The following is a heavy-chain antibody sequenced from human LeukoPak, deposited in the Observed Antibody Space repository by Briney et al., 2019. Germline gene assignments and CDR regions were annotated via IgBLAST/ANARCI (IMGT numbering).Heavy chain of an antibody. D-gene: IGHD3-9*01. CDR1: GFTFGSYA. J-gene: IGHJ4*02. V-gene: IGHV3-23*01. CDR2: ISGSGGST. Sequence: PGGSLRLSCAASGFTFGSYATSWVHQAPGKGLEWVSAISGSGGSTYYADSVKGRFTISRDNSKNTLYLQMNSLRAEDTAVYHCAKVRWVDDIADYWGQGTLVTVSS. CDR3: AKVRWVDDIADY.